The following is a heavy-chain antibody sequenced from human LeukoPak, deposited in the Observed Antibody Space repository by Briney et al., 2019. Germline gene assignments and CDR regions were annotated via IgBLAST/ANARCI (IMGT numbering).Heavy chain of an antibody. V-gene: IGHV3-53*01. D-gene: IGHD6-13*01. CDR2: IYSGGNT. J-gene: IGHJ6*03. CDR1: GFTVSSNS. Sequence: PGGSLRLSCTVSGFTVSSNSMSWVRQAPGKGLEWVSFIYSGGNTHYSDSVKGRFTISRDNSKNTLYLQMNSLRAEDTAVYYCAKDRVATERYYMDVWGKGTTVTISS. CDR3: AKDRVATERYYMDV.